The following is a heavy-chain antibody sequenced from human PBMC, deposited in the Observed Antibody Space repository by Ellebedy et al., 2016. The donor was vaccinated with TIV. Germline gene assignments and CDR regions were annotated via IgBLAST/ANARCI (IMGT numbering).Heavy chain of an antibody. CDR2: ISSSCVSS. V-gene: IGHV3-23*01. D-gene: IGHD3-22*01. J-gene: IGHJ4*02. CDR3: AKLDSSGYYYGRLDY. Sequence: GESLKISCAASGFTFRNFAMTWVRQAPGKGLEWVSSISSSCVSSDYADSVRGRVTISRDNSKSTLYLQMDSLRADDSAEYYCAKLDSSGYYYGRLDYWGQGTLVTVSS. CDR1: GFTFRNFA.